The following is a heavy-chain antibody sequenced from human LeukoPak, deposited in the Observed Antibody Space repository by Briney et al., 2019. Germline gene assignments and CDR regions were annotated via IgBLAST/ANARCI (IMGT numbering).Heavy chain of an antibody. Sequence: GGSLRLSCAASGFTVSDNYMSWFRQAPGKGLEWVSVIYSGGTTYYADSVKGRFTISRDNSKNTLYLQMNSLRAEDTAVYYCAKDGGLTGYYKSFDYWGQGTLVTVSS. D-gene: IGHD3-9*01. CDR3: AKDGGLTGYYKSFDY. CDR1: GFTVSDNY. V-gene: IGHV3-53*05. J-gene: IGHJ4*02. CDR2: IYSGGTT.